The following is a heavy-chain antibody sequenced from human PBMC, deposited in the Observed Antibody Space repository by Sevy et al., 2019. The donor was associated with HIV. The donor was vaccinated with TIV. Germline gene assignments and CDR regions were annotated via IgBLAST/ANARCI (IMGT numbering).Heavy chain of an antibody. Sequence: SETLSLTCTVSGGSISSYYWSWIRQPPGKGLEWIGYIYYSGSTNYNPSLKSRVTISVDTSKNQFSLKLSSVTAADTAGYYCARGERSGWSRPEYFQHWGQGTLVTVSS. CDR3: ARGERSGWSRPEYFQH. D-gene: IGHD6-19*01. CDR2: IYYSGST. J-gene: IGHJ1*01. CDR1: GGSISSYY. V-gene: IGHV4-59*01.